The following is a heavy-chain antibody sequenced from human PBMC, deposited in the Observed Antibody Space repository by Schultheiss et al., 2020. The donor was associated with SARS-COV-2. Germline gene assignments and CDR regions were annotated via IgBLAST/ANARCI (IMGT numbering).Heavy chain of an antibody. J-gene: IGHJ4*02. CDR1: GFTFSDHY. D-gene: IGHD6-13*01. V-gene: IGHV3-11*06. CDR3: AKDIGAAAVYYFDY. Sequence: GGSLRLSCAASGFTFSDHYMDWVRQAPGKGLEWVSYISSSSSYTNYADSVKGRFTISRDNSKNTLYLQMSSLRAEDTAVYYCAKDIGAAAVYYFDYWGQGTLVTVSS. CDR2: ISSSSSYT.